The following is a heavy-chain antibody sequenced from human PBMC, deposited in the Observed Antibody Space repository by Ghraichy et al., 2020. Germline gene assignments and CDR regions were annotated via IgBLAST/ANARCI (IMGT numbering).Heavy chain of an antibody. CDR3: AQEIYTGYGPFDY. Sequence: GGSLRLSCAASGFTFSSYAMSWVRQAPGKGLEWVSTISDSGGSTYKADSVKGRFALSRDNSKSTLFLQMNSLRAEDTAVYYCAQEIYTGYGPFDYWGQGTLVTVSS. CDR2: ISDSGGST. V-gene: IGHV3-23*01. CDR1: GFTFSSYA. J-gene: IGHJ4*02. D-gene: IGHD5-12*01.